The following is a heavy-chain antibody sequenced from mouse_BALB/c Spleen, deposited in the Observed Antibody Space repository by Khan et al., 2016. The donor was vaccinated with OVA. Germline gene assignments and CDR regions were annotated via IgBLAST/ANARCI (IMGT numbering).Heavy chain of an antibody. J-gene: IGHJ3*01. CDR3: ARSNGNYWFAY. CDR1: GYTFTNYG. Sequence: QIQLVQSGPELKKPGETVKISCKASGYTFTNYGMNWVKQAPGQGLKWMGWINTYIGEPTYADDFKGRFAFSLETSAIPAYLQINNLKNEDTATYFCARSNGNYWFAYWGQGTLVTVSA. V-gene: IGHV9-3-1*01. CDR2: INTYIGEP. D-gene: IGHD2-1*01.